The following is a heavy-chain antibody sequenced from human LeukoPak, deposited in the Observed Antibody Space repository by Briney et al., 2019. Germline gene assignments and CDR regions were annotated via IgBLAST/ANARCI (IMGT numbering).Heavy chain of an antibody. V-gene: IGHV2-70*13. CDR3: ARTRITGTIWFDL. Sequence: SGPSLFKPTQPLTLTCTFSGFSLSTSGMGVRWIRQPPGKALEWLTLIDWDDDKYYSTSLKTRLTISKDTSKNQVVLTMTNMDPVDTATYYCARTRITGTIWFDLWGQGTLVTVSS. J-gene: IGHJ5*02. D-gene: IGHD1-7*01. CDR2: IDWDDDK. CDR1: GFSLSTSGMG.